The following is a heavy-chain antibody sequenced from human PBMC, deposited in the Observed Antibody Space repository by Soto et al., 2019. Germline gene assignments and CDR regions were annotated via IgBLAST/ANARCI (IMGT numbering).Heavy chain of an antibody. CDR1: GFTFGDYA. Sequence: PGGSLRLSCTASGFTFGDYAMSWVRQAPGKGLEWVGFIRSKAYGGTTEYAASVKGRFTISRDDSKSIAYLQMNSLKTEDTAVYYCTSKIPYYYYGMDVWGQGTTVTVSS. J-gene: IGHJ6*02. CDR3: TSKIPYYYYGMDV. CDR2: IRSKAYGGTT. D-gene: IGHD2-21*01. V-gene: IGHV3-49*04.